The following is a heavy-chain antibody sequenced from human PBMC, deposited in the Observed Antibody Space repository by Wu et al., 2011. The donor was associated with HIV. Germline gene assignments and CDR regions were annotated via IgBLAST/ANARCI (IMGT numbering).Heavy chain of an antibody. D-gene: IGHD3-22*01. CDR1: GDTFSSYA. CDR2: SSCLGAT. J-gene: IGHJ3*01. CDR3: AGEPSLNFYDSDGDGAFDV. Sequence: KASGDTFSSYASQAGCDRPLDKGLSGWEGSSCLGATNYAQKFQGRVTITADKSTSTAYVELRSLTSEDTGMYYCAGEPSLNFYDSDGDGAFDVWGQGTMVTVSS. V-gene: IGHV1-69*06.